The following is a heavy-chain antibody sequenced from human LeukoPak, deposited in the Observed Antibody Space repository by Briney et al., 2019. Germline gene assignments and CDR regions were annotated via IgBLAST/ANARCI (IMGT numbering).Heavy chain of an antibody. CDR1: GFTFSTNA. V-gene: IGHV3-23*01. J-gene: IGHJ4*02. CDR3: AKLVGGGDY. Sequence: PGGSLRLSCAAPGFTFSTNAMSWVRQAPGKGLEWFSSISASGGSTHYEDSVKGRFTISRDNSKNTLYLQMNSLRAEDTALYYCAKLVGGGDYWGQGILVTVSS. CDR2: ISASGGST.